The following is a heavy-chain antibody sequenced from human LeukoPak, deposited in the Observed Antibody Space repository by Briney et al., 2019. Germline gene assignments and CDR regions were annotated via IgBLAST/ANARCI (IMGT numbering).Heavy chain of an antibody. D-gene: IGHD1-26*01. CDR1: GFTFGSYG. Sequence: GGSLRLSCAASGFTFGSYGMHWVRQAPGKGLEWVAVISYDGSNIYYADSVKGRFTISRDNSKNTLYLQMNSLRAEDTVVYYCAYSGSYLRYDYWGQGTLVTVSS. V-gene: IGHV3-30*03. J-gene: IGHJ4*02. CDR3: AYSGSYLRYDY. CDR2: ISYDGSNI.